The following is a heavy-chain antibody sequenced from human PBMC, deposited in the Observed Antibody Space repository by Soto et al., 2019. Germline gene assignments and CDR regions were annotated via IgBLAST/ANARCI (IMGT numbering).Heavy chain of an antibody. V-gene: IGHV3-53*01. CDR3: AKDNGNYGSGSFSH. D-gene: IGHD3-10*01. Sequence: GGSLRLSCAASGFTVSSNYMSWVRQAPGKGLEWVSVIYSGGSTYYADSVKGRFTISRDYSKTTVFLQMNSLRAEDTAIYFCAKDNGNYGSGSFSHWGQGTLVTVSS. CDR1: GFTVSSNY. CDR2: IYSGGST. J-gene: IGHJ4*02.